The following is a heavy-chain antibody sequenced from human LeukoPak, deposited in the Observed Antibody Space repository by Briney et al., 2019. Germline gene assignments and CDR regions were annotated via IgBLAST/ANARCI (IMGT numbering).Heavy chain of an antibody. D-gene: IGHD1-26*01. CDR1: GFTFSNYW. CDR3: ARDREWTGTYYTTSFDY. Sequence: PGGSLRLSCAASGFTFSNYWMSWVRQAPGKGLEWVANIKQDGSEKNYVDSVKGRFTISRDNAKLSLWLQMNSLRADDTAVYYCARDREWTGTYYTTSFDYWGQGTLVTVSS. CDR2: IKQDGSEK. V-gene: IGHV3-7*01. J-gene: IGHJ4*02.